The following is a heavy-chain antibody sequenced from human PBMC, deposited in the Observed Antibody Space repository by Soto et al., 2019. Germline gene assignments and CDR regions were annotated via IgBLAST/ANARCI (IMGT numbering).Heavy chain of an antibody. CDR2: IYYSGST. CDR1: GASISSGDYY. CDR3: ARASYDSSTYYLDY. Sequence: QVQLQESGPGLVKPSQTLSLTCTVSGASISSGDYYWTWIRQPPGKGLEWIGSIYYSGSTYYKPSLKSRVTISVDTSNNQFSRKLSSVTAADTAVYYCARASYDSSTYYLDYWGQGTLVTVSS. D-gene: IGHD3-22*01. J-gene: IGHJ4*02. V-gene: IGHV4-30-4*01.